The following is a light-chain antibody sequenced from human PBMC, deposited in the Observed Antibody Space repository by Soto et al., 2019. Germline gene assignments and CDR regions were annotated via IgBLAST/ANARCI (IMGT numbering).Light chain of an antibody. Sequence: EIVLMQALGILLLSQGSGEPLAGRDSQTLRRTYIAWYQQKLGQAPRVVIYGPSNRATGIPDRFSGSGSATDCSLTISRLEPEDFSVYYCHQYDIAPQTFGRGTKVDIK. V-gene: IGKV3-20*01. CDR3: HQYDIAPQT. J-gene: IGKJ3*01. CDR2: GPS. CDR1: QTLRRTY.